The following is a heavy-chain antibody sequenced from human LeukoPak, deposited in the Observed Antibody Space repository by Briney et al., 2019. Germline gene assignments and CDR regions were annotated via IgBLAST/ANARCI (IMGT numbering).Heavy chain of an antibody. CDR1: GFAFSTYS. D-gene: IGHD5-12*01. CDR3: ARAGRSGYTKDY. J-gene: IGHJ4*02. CDR2: ISSSSSTI. Sequence: GGSLRLSCAASGFAFSTYSIDWVCQAPGKGLEWLSYISSSSSTIYYADSVKGRFTVSRDNAENLVYLQMNSLGAEDTAVYYCARAGRSGYTKDYWGQGTLVTVAS. V-gene: IGHV3-48*04.